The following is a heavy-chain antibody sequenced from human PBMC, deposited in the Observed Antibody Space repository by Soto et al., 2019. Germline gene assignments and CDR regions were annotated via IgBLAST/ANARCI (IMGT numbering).Heavy chain of an antibody. Sequence: QVHLVESGGGVVQPGGSLRLSCAGSGFTFSDYGMHWVRQAPGKGLEWVAVIWYDGSGEYYTDSVRGRFTISRVNSKNTRYLQMNNLRDEDTGVYYCARDSVRFLEHFSKDYFDYWGQGTRVTVSS. V-gene: IGHV3-33*08. CDR3: ARDSVRFLEHFSKDYFDY. CDR1: GFTFSDYG. J-gene: IGHJ4*02. CDR2: IWYDGSGE. D-gene: IGHD3-3*01.